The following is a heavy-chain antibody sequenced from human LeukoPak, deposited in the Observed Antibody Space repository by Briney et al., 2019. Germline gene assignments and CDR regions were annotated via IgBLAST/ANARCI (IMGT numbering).Heavy chain of an antibody. CDR3: ATSTVTTPEEGY. V-gene: IGHV3-21*01. CDR1: GFTFSTYS. Sequence: GGSLILSCAASGFTFSTYSMNWVRQAPGKGLEWVSSISSGSGYIYYADSVKGRFTISRDNAKNSLYLQMNSLRAEDTAVYYCATSTVTTPEEGYWGQGTLVTVSS. J-gene: IGHJ4*02. D-gene: IGHD4-17*01. CDR2: ISSGSGYI.